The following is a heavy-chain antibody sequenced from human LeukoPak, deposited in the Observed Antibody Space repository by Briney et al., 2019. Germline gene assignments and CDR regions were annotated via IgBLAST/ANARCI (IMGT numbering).Heavy chain of an antibody. Sequence: GGSLSLSCAASGFTFSSYGMNWVRQAPGQGLEWVSSISSSGTYIYFADSVKGRFTISREHAKNSLYLQMNSLSAEDTALYYCAREQSYSEEIVVVNPPFDYWGQGTLVTVSS. J-gene: IGHJ4*02. CDR2: ISSSGTYI. CDR1: GFTFSSYG. V-gene: IGHV3-21*01. CDR3: AREQSYSEEIVVVNPPFDY. D-gene: IGHD2-21*01.